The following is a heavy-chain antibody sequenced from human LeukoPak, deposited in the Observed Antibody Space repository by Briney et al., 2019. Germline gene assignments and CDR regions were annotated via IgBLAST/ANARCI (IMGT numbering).Heavy chain of an antibody. V-gene: IGHV3-30*02. CDR3: ATDFGDGPWFDP. Sequence: GGSLRLSCAASGFIFSSSDMHWVRQAPGKGLAWVSFIRYDGSDECYADSVKGRFTISRGHSKNTLYLQMNSLGAEDTAVYYCATDFGDGPWFDPWGQGTLVTVSS. CDR1: GFIFSSSD. D-gene: IGHD2-21*02. J-gene: IGHJ5*02. CDR2: IRYDGSDE.